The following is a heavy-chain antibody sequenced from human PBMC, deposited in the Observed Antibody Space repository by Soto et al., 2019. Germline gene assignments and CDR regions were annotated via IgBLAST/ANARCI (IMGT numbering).Heavy chain of an antibody. CDR2: IIPIFGTA. J-gene: IGHJ4*02. CDR3: AASIAAAGSSFYDY. CDR1: GGTFSSYA. V-gene: IGHV1-69*01. Sequence: ASVKVSCKASGGTFSSYAISWVRQAPGQGLEWMGGIIPIFGTANYAQKFQGRVTITADESTSTAYMELSSLRSEDTAVYYCAASIAAAGSSFYDYWGQGTLVTVSS. D-gene: IGHD6-13*01.